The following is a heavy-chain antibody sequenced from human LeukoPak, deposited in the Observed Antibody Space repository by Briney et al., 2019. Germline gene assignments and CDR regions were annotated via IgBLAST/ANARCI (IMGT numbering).Heavy chain of an antibody. V-gene: IGHV3-7*01. J-gene: IGHJ4*02. Sequence: GGSLRLSCTASGFTFSSYCMSWVRQAPGKGPEWVADIKEDGSKKYYVDSVKGRFTISRDNAKNSLYLQMSRQRAEDTAVYYAARDGYYYDSSAYRPFAFWGQGTLVTVSS. CDR3: ARDGYYYDSSAYRPFAF. D-gene: IGHD3-22*01. CDR1: GFTFSSYC. CDR2: IKEDGSKK.